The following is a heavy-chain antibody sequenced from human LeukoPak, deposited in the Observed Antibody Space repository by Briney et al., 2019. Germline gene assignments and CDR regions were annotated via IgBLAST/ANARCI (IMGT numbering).Heavy chain of an antibody. CDR3: ARAYADLYGGPPRPPDY. V-gene: IGHV4-30-4*08. Sequence: PSETLSLTCTVSGGSISSGGYYWSWIRQHPGKGLEWIGYIYYSGSTYYNPSLKSRVTISVDTSKNQFSLKLCSVTAADTAVYYCARAYADLYGGPPRPPDYWGQGTLVTVSS. J-gene: IGHJ4*02. CDR2: IYYSGST. CDR1: GGSISSGGYY. D-gene: IGHD4-23*01.